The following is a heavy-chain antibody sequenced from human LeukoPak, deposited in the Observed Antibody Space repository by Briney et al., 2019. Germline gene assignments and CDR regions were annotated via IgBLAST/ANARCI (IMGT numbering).Heavy chain of an antibody. CDR3: ARAQSTPYGGYYDSSGLYYFDY. J-gene: IGHJ4*02. Sequence: PSETLSLSCTVSGGSVRPYYWSWIRQPPGKGLEWIGYVSHRGSASYNPSLENRVTISLDASRNQLSLKLSSVTAADTAVYYCARAQSTPYGGYYDSSGLYYFDYWGQGTLVTVSS. V-gene: IGHV4-59*02. CDR1: GGSVRPYY. D-gene: IGHD3-22*01. CDR2: VSHRGSA.